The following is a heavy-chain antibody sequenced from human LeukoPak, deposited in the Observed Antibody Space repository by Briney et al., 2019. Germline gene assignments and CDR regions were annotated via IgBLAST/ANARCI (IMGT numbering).Heavy chain of an antibody. CDR1: GGSVYTYY. CDR2: IYYSGST. CDR3: ARMYLQSTVDYGDYPPFDY. D-gene: IGHD4-17*01. V-gene: IGHV4-59*02. Sequence: PSETLSLTCTVSGGSVYTYYWSWIRQPPGKGLEWIGYIYYSGSTNYNPSLKSRVTISVDTSKNQFSLKLSSVTAADTAVYYCARMYLQSTVDYGDYPPFDYWGQGTLVTVSS. J-gene: IGHJ4*02.